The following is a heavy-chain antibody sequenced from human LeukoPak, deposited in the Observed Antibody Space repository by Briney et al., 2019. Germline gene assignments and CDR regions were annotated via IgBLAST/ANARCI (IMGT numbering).Heavy chain of an antibody. V-gene: IGHV4-59*08. D-gene: IGHD3-22*01. CDR3: ARHFTHGWLMFHY. J-gene: IGHJ4*02. Sequence: SETLSLTCTVSGGSISGYYWSWIRQPPGKGLEWIGYIYNSWTTDCNPSLKSRVTISVDTSKNQFSLMLSSVTAADTAVYYCARHFTHGWLMFHYWGQGTPVTVSS. CDR2: IYNSWTT. CDR1: GGSISGYY.